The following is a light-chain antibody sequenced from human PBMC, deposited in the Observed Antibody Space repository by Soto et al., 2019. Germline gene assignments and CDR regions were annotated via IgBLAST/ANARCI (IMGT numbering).Light chain of an antibody. CDR2: DVS. CDR1: SSDVGGYNY. CDR3: SSYTSSSLVV. V-gene: IGLV2-14*01. Sequence: QSVLTQPASVSGSPGQSITISCTGTSSDVGGYNYVSWHQQHPGKAPKLMIYDVSNRPSGVSNRFSGSKSGNTASLTISGLQAEDEADYYCSSYTSSSLVVFGGGTKVTVL. J-gene: IGLJ2*01.